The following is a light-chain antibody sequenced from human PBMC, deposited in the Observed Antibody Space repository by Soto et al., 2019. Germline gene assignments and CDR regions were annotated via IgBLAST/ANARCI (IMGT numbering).Light chain of an antibody. Sequence: QSVLTQPPSASGSPGQSVTISCTGTSSDVGGYNYVSWYQQHPGKAPKLMIYEVSKRPSGVPDRFSGSKSGNTASLTGSGLQAEDEADYYCSSYAGSILYVFGTGTKLTVL. CDR2: EVS. CDR3: SSYAGSILYV. J-gene: IGLJ1*01. CDR1: SSDVGGYNY. V-gene: IGLV2-8*01.